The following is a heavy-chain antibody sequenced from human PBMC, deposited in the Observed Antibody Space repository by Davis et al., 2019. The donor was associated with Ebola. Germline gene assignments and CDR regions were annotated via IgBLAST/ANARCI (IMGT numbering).Heavy chain of an antibody. D-gene: IGHD4-17*01. Sequence: MPSETLSLTCTVSGGSINNYFWSWIRQPPGKGLEWIGNIHYLGNTNYNPSLKSRVTMSVDTSKNQFSLKLSSVTAADTAVYYCARGNYGDYTVLYYYNMDVWGQGTTVTVSS. V-gene: IGHV4-59*01. CDR2: IHYLGNT. CDR3: ARGNYGDYTVLYYYNMDV. CDR1: GGSINNYF. J-gene: IGHJ6*02.